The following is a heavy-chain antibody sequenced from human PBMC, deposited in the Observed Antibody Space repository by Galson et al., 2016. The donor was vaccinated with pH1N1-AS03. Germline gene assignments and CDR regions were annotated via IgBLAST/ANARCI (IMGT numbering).Heavy chain of an antibody. J-gene: IGHJ6*02. CDR2: IYYSGST. CDR3: ARTGSRGNDPFYYYYYGMDV. D-gene: IGHD1-1*01. CDR1: GGSISSYY. V-gene: IGHV4-59*01. Sequence: SETLSLTCSVSGGSISSYYWSWIRQPPGKGLEWIGYIYYSGSTNYNPSLKSRVTISVDTSKNQFSLKLSSVPAADTAVYYCARTGSRGNDPFYYYYYGMDVWGQGTTVTVSS.